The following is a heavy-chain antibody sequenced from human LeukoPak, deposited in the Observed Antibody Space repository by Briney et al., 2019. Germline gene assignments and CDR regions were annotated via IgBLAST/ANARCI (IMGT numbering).Heavy chain of an antibody. CDR2: ISSSSSHI. J-gene: IGHJ6*03. V-gene: IGHV3-21*01. D-gene: IGHD4-17*01. Sequence: GGSLRLSCAASGFTFSRYSMNWVRQAPGKGLEWVSSISSSSSHIYYADSVKGRFTISRDNAKNSLYLQMNSLRAEDTAVYYCARESDYGDYYYYYYMDVWGKGTTVTVSS. CDR1: GFTFSRYS. CDR3: ARESDYGDYYYYYYMDV.